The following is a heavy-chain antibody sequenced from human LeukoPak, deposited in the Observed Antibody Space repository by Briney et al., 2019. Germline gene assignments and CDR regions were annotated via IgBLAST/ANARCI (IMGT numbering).Heavy chain of an antibody. J-gene: IGHJ4*02. D-gene: IGHD5-18*01. CDR3: AKDSDTSYSYDY. V-gene: IGHV3-23*01. CDR1: GFTFSSYA. CDR2: ISGSGGST. Sequence: PGGSLRLSCAASGFTFSSYAMSWVRQAPGKGLERVSAISGSGGSTYYADSVKGRFTISRDNSKNTPYLQMNSLRAEDTAVYYCAKDSDTSYSYDYWGQGTLVTVSS.